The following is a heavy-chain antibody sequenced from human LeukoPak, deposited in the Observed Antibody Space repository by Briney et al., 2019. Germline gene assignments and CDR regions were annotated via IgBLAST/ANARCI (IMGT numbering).Heavy chain of an antibody. V-gene: IGHV6-1*01. J-gene: IGHJ3*02. Sequence: SQTLSLTCAISGDSVSSDSVAWNWIRQSPSRGLEWMGRTYYRPKWSSDYALSVKSRITISPDTSKNLFSLQLKSVTPEDPAVYYCARDFNYAFDIWGQGTVVTVSS. CDR2: TYYRPKWSS. CDR1: GDSVSSDSVA. D-gene: IGHD1-1*01. CDR3: ARDFNYAFDI.